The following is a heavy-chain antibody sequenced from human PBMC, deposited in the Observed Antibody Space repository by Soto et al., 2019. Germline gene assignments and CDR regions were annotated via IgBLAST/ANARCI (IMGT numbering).Heavy chain of an antibody. Sequence: QVQLVQSGAEVKKPGASVKVSCKASGYTFTNYAMHWVRQAPGQRREWMGWINTGNGNTKYSQKFQGRVTITRDTSASTAYMELSSLRSEDTAVYYCARDRALYCSSTSCLNWFDPWGQGTLVTVSS. CDR1: GYTFTNYA. CDR2: INTGNGNT. CDR3: ARDRALYCSSTSCLNWFDP. D-gene: IGHD2-2*01. J-gene: IGHJ5*02. V-gene: IGHV1-3*04.